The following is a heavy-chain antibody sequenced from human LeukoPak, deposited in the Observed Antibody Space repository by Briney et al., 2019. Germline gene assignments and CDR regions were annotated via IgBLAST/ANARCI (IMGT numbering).Heavy chain of an antibody. CDR1: GFTFSTYD. D-gene: IGHD2-8*01. J-gene: IGHJ4*02. CDR3: ARYAEYAVSTPCY. V-gene: IGHV3-30*03. Sequence: PGGSLRLSCAASGFTFSTYDMSWVRQAPGKGLEWVAVLSYDGNYKYYADSVKGRFAISRDNSENTLYLQMNSLRAEDTAVYYCARYAEYAVSTPCYWGQGTLVTVSA. CDR2: LSYDGNYK.